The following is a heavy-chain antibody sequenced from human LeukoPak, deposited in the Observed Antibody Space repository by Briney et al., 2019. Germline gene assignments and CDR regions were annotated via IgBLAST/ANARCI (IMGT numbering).Heavy chain of an antibody. CDR3: LRLVFIMSYETEY. D-gene: IGHD3-3*01. V-gene: IGHV1-2*02. CDR1: ESLSTPSD. Sequence: GASVKVSDKASESLSTPSDALSVPRAPGQGLEWMGWINPNSGGTNSAQKFQGRVTMTRDTYISTAYTELSRLTSDDMTVRDNLRLVFIMSYETEYWGQGTLVTVSS. J-gene: IGHJ4*02. CDR2: INPNSGGT.